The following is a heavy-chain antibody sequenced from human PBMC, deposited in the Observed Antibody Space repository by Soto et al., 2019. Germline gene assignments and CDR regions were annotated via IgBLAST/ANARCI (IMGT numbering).Heavy chain of an antibody. CDR1: GGTFSSYA. J-gene: IGHJ6*02. CDR2: IIPIFGTA. D-gene: IGHD2-15*01. Sequence: GASVKVSCKASGGTFSSYAISWVRQAPGQGLEWMGGIIPIFGTANYAQKFQGRVTITADESTSTAYMELSSLRSEDTAVYYCARGPKDEHKDYYYYGMDVWGQGTTVTVSS. V-gene: IGHV1-69*13. CDR3: ARGPKDEHKDYYYYGMDV.